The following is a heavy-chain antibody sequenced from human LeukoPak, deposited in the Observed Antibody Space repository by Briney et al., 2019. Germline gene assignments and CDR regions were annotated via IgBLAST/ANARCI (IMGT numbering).Heavy chain of an antibody. CDR3: TTGNSIEAKDAFDI. Sequence: MPGGSLRLSCAASGFTFSNAWMSWVRQAPGKGLEWVGRIKSKADGGTTDYAARVEGIFFVSRDDSKNTVYLQLNSLKTEDTAVYYCTTGNSIEAKDAFDIWGQGTMVTVSS. CDR2: IKSKADGGTT. J-gene: IGHJ3*02. V-gene: IGHV3-15*01. D-gene: IGHD4-23*01. CDR1: GFTFSNAW.